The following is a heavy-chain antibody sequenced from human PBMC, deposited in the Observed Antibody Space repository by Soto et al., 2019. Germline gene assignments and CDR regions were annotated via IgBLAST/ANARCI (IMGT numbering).Heavy chain of an antibody. J-gene: IGHJ5*02. CDR2: INHSGST. Sequence: SETLSLTCAVYGGSFSGYYWSWIRQPPGKGLEWIGEINHSGSTNYNPSLKSRVTISVDTSKIQFSLKLSSVTAADTALYYCARNGRFLEWLLFYNWFDPWGQGTLVTVSS. CDR3: ARNGRFLEWLLFYNWFDP. D-gene: IGHD3-3*01. CDR1: GGSFSGYY. V-gene: IGHV4-34*01.